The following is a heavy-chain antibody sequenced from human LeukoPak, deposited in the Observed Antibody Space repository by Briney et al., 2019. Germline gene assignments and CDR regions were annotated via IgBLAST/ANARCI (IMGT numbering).Heavy chain of an antibody. J-gene: IGHJ4*02. D-gene: IGHD2-2*02. CDR2: IIPIFGTA. CDR1: GGTFSSYA. V-gene: IGHV1-69*05. CDR3: ARDGGTSCYTGGCGGFDY. Sequence: ASVEVSCKASGGTFSSYAISWVRQAPGQGLEWMGGIIPIFGTANYAQKFQGRVTITTDESTSTAYMELSSLRSEDTAVYYCARDGGTSCYTGGCGGFDYWGQGTLVTVSS.